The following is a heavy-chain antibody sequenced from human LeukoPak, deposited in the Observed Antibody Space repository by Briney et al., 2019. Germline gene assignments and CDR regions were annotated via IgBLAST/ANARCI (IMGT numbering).Heavy chain of an antibody. Sequence: SQTLSLTCTVSGGSISSGDYYWSWIRQPPGKGLEWFGYIYYSGSTYYNPSLKSRVTISVDKSKTQFSMKLSSVTAADTAVYYCARDLLDYYDSSGPYSNWFDPWGQGTLVTVSS. CDR2: IYYSGST. CDR3: ARDLLDYYDSSGPYSNWFDP. J-gene: IGHJ5*02. D-gene: IGHD3-22*01. V-gene: IGHV4-30-4*08. CDR1: GGSISSGDYY.